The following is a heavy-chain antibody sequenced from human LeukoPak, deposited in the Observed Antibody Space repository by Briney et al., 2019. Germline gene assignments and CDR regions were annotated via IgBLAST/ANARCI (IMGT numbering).Heavy chain of an antibody. CDR2: ISWNSGSI. V-gene: IGHV3-9*01. Sequence: GRSLRLSCAASGFTFGDYAMHWVRQAPGKGLEWVSGISWNSGSIGYADSVKGRFTISRDNAKNSLYLQMNSLRAEDTALYYCAKDISPGYSSGWYYFDYWGQGTLVTVSS. D-gene: IGHD6-19*01. J-gene: IGHJ4*02. CDR3: AKDISPGYSSGWYYFDY. CDR1: GFTFGDYA.